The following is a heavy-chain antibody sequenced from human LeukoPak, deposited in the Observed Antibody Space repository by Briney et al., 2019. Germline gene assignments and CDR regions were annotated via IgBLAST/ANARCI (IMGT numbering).Heavy chain of an antibody. J-gene: IGHJ6*03. CDR1: GFTFSSYS. D-gene: IGHD6-13*01. Sequence: PGGSLRLSCAASGFTFSSYSMNWVRQAPGKGLEWVSYISSSSSTIYYADSVKGRFTISRDNAKNSLYLQMNSLRAEDTAVYYCARDGAGVQQLVSYYYYMDVWGKGTTVTVSS. V-gene: IGHV3-48*01. CDR3: ARDGAGVQQLVSYYYYMDV. CDR2: ISSSSSTI.